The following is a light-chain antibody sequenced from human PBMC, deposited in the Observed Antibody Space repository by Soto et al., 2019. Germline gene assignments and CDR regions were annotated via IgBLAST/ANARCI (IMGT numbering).Light chain of an antibody. V-gene: IGKV1-5*03. J-gene: IGKJ1*01. Sequence: DIQMTQSPSTLSASVGDRVTITCRASQSISSWLAWYQQKPGKAPKLLIYKASSLESGGPSRFSGRGSGTEFTLTISSLQPDDFATDYCQPYNSYWTFGQGTKVEIK. CDR1: QSISSW. CDR2: KAS. CDR3: QPYNSYWT.